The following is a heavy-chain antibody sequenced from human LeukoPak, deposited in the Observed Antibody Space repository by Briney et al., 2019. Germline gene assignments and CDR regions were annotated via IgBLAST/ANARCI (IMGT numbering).Heavy chain of an antibody. Sequence: GESLKISCKGSGYTFAGYWIGWVRQRPGKGLEWMGIIYPGDSGTRYSPSFQGQVTISADKPISTAFLQWSSLKASDTAMYYCARYGADGSGSYFDYWGQGILVTVSS. J-gene: IGHJ4*02. V-gene: IGHV5-51*04. CDR1: GYTFAGYW. CDR2: IYPGDSGT. CDR3: ARYGADGSGSYFDY. D-gene: IGHD3-10*01.